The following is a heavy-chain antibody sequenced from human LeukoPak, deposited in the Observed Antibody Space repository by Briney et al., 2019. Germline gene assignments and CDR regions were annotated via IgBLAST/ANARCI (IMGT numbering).Heavy chain of an antibody. J-gene: IGHJ6*03. Sequence: SETLSLTCAVYGGSFSGYYWSWIRQPPGKGLEWVGEINHSGSTNYNPSLKSRVAISVDTSKNQFSLKLSSVTAADTAVHYCARAGGYSYGPYDPRPYYMDVWGKGTTVTVSS. CDR2: INHSGST. CDR1: GGSFSGYY. CDR3: ARAGGYSYGPYDPRPYYMDV. D-gene: IGHD5-18*01. V-gene: IGHV4-34*01.